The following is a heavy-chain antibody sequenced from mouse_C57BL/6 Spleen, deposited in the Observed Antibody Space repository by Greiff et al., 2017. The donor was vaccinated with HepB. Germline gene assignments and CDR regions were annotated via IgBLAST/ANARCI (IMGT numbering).Heavy chain of an antibody. D-gene: IGHD2-4*01. CDR3: ARDGIGIYDYDEAWFAY. J-gene: IGHJ3*01. Sequence: EVQLQQSGPELVKPGASVKISCKASGYSFTDYNMNWVKQSNGKSLEWIGVINPNYGTTSYNQKFKGKATLTVDKSSSTAYMQLNSLTSEDSAVYYCARDGIGIYDYDEAWFAYWGQGTLVTVSA. CDR1: GYSFTDYN. V-gene: IGHV1-39*01. CDR2: INPNYGTT.